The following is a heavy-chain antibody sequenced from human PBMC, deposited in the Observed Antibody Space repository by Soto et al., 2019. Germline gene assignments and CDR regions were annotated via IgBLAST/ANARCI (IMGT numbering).Heavy chain of an antibody. Sequence: QVQLVESGGRVVQPGRSLRLSCAASGFIFSTYGMHWVRQAPGKGLEWLSVISYDGNNKYYADSVKGRFTISRDNSKNTLWLQMDSLRTEDTAVYYCAKDLLLTTITTVGDWGQGTLVTVSS. D-gene: IGHD4-17*01. J-gene: IGHJ4*02. CDR1: GFIFSTYG. CDR3: AKDLLLTTITTVGD. V-gene: IGHV3-30*18. CDR2: ISYDGNNK.